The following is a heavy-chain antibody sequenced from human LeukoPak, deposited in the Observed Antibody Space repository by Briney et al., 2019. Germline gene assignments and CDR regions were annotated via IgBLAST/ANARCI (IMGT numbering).Heavy chain of an antibody. D-gene: IGHD6-13*01. CDR3: ARDRPGGRSWSWLHH. J-gene: IGHJ5*02. Sequence: PGGSLRDSRADSGFTFSRCEMYWVRQAPGKGLEWVSYISSSGNTVFYADSVKGRFTISRDNAKNSLYLQMNSLRAEDTAVYFCARDRPGGRSWSWLHHWGQGTLVTVSS. CDR1: GFTFSRCE. CDR2: ISSSGNTV. V-gene: IGHV3-48*03.